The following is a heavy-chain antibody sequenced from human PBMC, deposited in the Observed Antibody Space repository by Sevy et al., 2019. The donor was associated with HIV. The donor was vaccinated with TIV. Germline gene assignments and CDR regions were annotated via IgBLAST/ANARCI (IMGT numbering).Heavy chain of an antibody. J-gene: IGHJ3*02. V-gene: IGHV1-69*13. CDR2: IIPIFGTA. CDR3: ARPKTMIVVVDAFDI. Sequence: ASVKVSCKASGGTFSSYAISWVRQAPGQGLEWMGGIIPIFGTANYARKFQGRVTITEDESTSTAYMELSSLRSEDTAVYYCARPKTMIVVVDAFDIWGQGTMVTVSS. D-gene: IGHD3-22*01. CDR1: GGTFSSYA.